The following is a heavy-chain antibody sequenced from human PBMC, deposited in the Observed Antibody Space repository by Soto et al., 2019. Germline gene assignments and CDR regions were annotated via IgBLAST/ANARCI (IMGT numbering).Heavy chain of an antibody. V-gene: IGHV4-34*01. D-gene: IGHD3-3*01. CDR2: INHSGST. Sequence: SETVSLTCAVYGGSFSGYYWSWIRQPPGKGLEWIGEINHSGSTNYNPSLKSRVTISVDTSKNQFSLKLSSVTAADTAVYYCARPNLLRFSHDAFDIWGQGTMVTVSS. CDR3: ARPNLLRFSHDAFDI. J-gene: IGHJ3*02. CDR1: GGSFSGYY.